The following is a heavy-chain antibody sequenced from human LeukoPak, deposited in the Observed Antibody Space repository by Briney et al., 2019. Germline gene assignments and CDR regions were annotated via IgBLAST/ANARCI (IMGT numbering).Heavy chain of an antibody. CDR2: IWYDGSNK. CDR3: ARRSEDSEMYNWFDP. Sequence: PGGSLRLSCAASGFTFSSYGMHWVRQAPGKGLEWVAVIWYDGSNKYYADSVKGRFTISRDNSKNTLYLQMNSLRAEDTAVYYCARRSEDSEMYNWFDPWGQGTLVTVSS. V-gene: IGHV3-33*01. D-gene: IGHD1-26*01. J-gene: IGHJ5*02. CDR1: GFTFSSYG.